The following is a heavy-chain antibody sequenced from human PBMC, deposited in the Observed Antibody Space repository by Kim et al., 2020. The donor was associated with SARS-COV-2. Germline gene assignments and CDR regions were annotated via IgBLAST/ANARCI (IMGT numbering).Heavy chain of an antibody. Sequence: SETLSLTCAVSGGSISSGGYSWSWIRQPPGKGLEWIGYIYHSGSTYYNPSLKSRVTISVDRSKNQFSLKLSSVTAADTAVYYCAREAAGSTYWGQGTLVTVSS. CDR3: AREAAGSTY. D-gene: IGHD6-13*01. V-gene: IGHV4-30-2*01. CDR1: GGSISSGGYS. J-gene: IGHJ4*02. CDR2: IYHSGST.